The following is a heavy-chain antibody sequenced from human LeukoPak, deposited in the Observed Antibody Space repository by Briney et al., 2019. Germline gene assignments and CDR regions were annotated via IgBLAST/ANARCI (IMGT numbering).Heavy chain of an antibody. CDR1: GFTFSYA. CDR3: AKDKSLGLPTYFDY. CDR2: ISGSGVST. J-gene: IGHJ4*02. Sequence: GGSLRLSCAASGFTFSYAWMRWVRQAPGKGLEWVSGISGSGVSTYYADFVKGRFTISRDNSKNTLYLQMNSLRAEDTAVYFCAKDKSLGLPTYFDYWGQGTLVTVSS. D-gene: IGHD7-27*01. V-gene: IGHV3-23*01.